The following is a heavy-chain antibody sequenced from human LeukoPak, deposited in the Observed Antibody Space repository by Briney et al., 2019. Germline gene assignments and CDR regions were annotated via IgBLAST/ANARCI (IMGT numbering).Heavy chain of an antibody. CDR1: GYSFTSYW. J-gene: IGHJ3*02. CDR2: IYPGDSDT. CDR3: AVPSAATHDAFDI. D-gene: IGHD2-15*01. Sequence: GESLKISCNGSGYSFTSYWIGWVRQMPGKGLEWMGIIYPGDSDTRYSPSFQGQVTISADKSISTAYLQWSSLKASDTAMYYCAVPSAATHDAFDIWGQGTMVTVSS. V-gene: IGHV5-51*01.